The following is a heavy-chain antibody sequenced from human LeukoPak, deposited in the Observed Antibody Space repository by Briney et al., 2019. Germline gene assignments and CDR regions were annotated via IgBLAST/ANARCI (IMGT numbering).Heavy chain of an antibody. CDR2: MNPNSGNT. CDR1: GYTFTSYD. V-gene: IGHV1-8*03. CDR3: ARGLVWSGLLLVL. Sequence: GASVKVSCKASGYTFTSYDINWVRQATGQGLEWMGWMNPNSGNTGYAQKFQGRVTITRNTSISTAYMELRSLRSEDTAVYYCARGLVWSGLLLVLWGQGTLVTVSS. D-gene: IGHD3-3*01. J-gene: IGHJ4*02.